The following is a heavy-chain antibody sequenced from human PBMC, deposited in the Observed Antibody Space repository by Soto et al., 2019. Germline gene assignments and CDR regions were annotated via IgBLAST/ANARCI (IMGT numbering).Heavy chain of an antibody. CDR2: ISGSGGST. J-gene: IGHJ4*02. CDR1: GFTFISYA. V-gene: IGHV3-23*01. Sequence: EVQLLESGGGLVQPGGSLRLSCAASGFTFISYAMSWVRQAPGKGLEWVSAISGSGGSTYYADSVKGRFTISRDNSKNTLYLKMNSLRAEDTAVYYCANSPVVDTTWDDYWGQGTLDTVSS. CDR3: ANSPVVDTTWDDY. D-gene: IGHD5-12*01.